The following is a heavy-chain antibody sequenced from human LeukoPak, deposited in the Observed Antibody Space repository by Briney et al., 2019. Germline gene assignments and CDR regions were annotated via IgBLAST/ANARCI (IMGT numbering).Heavy chain of an antibody. D-gene: IGHD2-2*01. CDR2: MNPNSGNT. V-gene: IGHV1-8*01. Sequence: EASVTVSFTASGYTFTSYDINWVRQAPGQGLEWMGWMNPNSGNTGYAQKFQGRVTMTRNTSISTAYMELSSLRSEDTAVYYCASADIVVVPAAIDYYYYGMDVWGQGTTVTVSS. CDR3: ASADIVVVPAAIDYYYYGMDV. CDR1: GYTFTSYD. J-gene: IGHJ6*02.